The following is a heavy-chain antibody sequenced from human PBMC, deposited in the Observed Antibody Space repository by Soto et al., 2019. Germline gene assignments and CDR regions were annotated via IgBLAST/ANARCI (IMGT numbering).Heavy chain of an antibody. V-gene: IGHV4-59*08. J-gene: IGHJ4*02. CDR3: ARRYASCFDY. D-gene: IGHD2-2*01. CDR1: GGSISSYY. CDR2: IYYSGST. Sequence: SETLSLTCTVSGGSISSYYWSWIRQPPGKGLEWIGYIYYSGSTNYNPSLKSRVTISVDTSNNQFSLKLSSVTAADTAVYYCARRYASCFDYWYPGPLVTVSS.